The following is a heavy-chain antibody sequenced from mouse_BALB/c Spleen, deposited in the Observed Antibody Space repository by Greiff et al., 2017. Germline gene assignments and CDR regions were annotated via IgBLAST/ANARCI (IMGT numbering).Heavy chain of an antibody. Sequence: EVKLMESGGGLVKPGGSLKLSCAASGFTFSSYAMSWVRQTPEKRLEWVASISSGGSTYYPDSVKGRFTISRDNARNILYLQMSSLRSEDTAMYYCANYYGSSSRYFDVWGAGTTVIVSS. J-gene: IGHJ1*01. CDR1: GFTFSSYA. CDR3: ANYYGSSSRYFDV. D-gene: IGHD1-1*01. CDR2: ISSGGST. V-gene: IGHV5-6-5*01.